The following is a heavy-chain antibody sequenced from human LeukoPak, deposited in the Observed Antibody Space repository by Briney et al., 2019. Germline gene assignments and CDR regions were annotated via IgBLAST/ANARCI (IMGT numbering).Heavy chain of an antibody. CDR1: GYIFTDYW. Sequence: GESLQISSKGSGYIFTDYWIGWVRQVPGKGLEWLGIIYTGDSNTRDNPSFQGQVTISADKSISTAYLQWSSLKASDTAMYFCARESSSSFLYWGQGTLVTVSS. CDR2: IYTGDSNT. CDR3: ARESSSSFLY. D-gene: IGHD6-6*01. V-gene: IGHV5-51*01. J-gene: IGHJ4*02.